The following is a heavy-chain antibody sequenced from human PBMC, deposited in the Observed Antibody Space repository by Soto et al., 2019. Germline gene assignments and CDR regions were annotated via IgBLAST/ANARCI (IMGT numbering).Heavy chain of an antibody. CDR1: GGTFSSYA. CDR3: ARDGYSGYDDFGY. Sequence: SVKVSCKASGGTFSSYAISWVRQAPGQGLEWMGGIIPIFGTANYAQKFQGRVTITADESTSTAYMELSSLRSEDTAVYYCARDGYSGYDDFGYWGQGTLVTVSS. J-gene: IGHJ4*02. V-gene: IGHV1-69*13. D-gene: IGHD5-12*01. CDR2: IIPIFGTA.